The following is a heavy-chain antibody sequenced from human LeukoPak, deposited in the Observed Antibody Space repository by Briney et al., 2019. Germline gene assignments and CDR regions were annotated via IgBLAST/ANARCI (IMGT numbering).Heavy chain of an antibody. CDR1: GGFISSSSYY. J-gene: IGHJ4*02. CDR3: ARRRYYDSSGCFDY. Sequence: SETLSLTCTVSGGFISSSSYYWGWIRQPPGKGLEWIGSIYYSGSTYYNPSLKSRVTISVDTSKNQFSLKLSSVTAADTAVYYCARRRYYDSSGCFDYWGQGTLVTVSS. CDR2: IYYSGST. V-gene: IGHV4-39*01. D-gene: IGHD3-22*01.